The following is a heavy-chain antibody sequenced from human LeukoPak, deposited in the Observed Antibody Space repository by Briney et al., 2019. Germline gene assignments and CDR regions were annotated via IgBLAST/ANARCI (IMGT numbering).Heavy chain of an antibody. CDR2: INHSGST. V-gene: IGHV4-34*01. Sequence: SETLSLTCAVYGGSFSGYYWSWIRQPPGKGLEWLGEINHSGSTNYNPSLKSRVTISVETSKNQFSLKLSSVTAADTAVYYCAGELVSSSCYFDYWGQGTLVTVSS. D-gene: IGHD6-13*01. J-gene: IGHJ4*02. CDR1: GGSFSGYY. CDR3: AGELVSSSCYFDY.